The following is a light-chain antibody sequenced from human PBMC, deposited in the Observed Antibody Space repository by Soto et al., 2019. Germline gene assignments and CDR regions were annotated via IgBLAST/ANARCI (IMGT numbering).Light chain of an antibody. CDR2: GAS. J-gene: IGKJ5*01. Sequence: EIVMTQSPATLSVSPGERATLSCRASQSVNIYLAWYQQKPGQAPRLLIFGASYRATGIPARFSGSGSGTDFTLTISSLEPEDFAVYYCQQRSNWPTFGQGTRLEIK. V-gene: IGKV3-11*01. CDR3: QQRSNWPT. CDR1: QSVNIY.